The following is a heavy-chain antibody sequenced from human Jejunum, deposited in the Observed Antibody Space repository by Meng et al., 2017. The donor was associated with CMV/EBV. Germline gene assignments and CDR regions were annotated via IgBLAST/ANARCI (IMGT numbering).Heavy chain of an antibody. D-gene: IGHD6-13*01. CDR1: GYTFTGYY. V-gene: IGHV1-2*02. CDR3: ARDSRAAAGTDY. Sequence: CKASGYTFTGYYMHCVRQAPGQGLEWMGWINPNSGGTNYAQKFQGRVTMTRDTSISTAYMELSRLRSDDTAVYYCARDSRAAAGTDYWGQGTLVTVSS. CDR2: INPNSGGT. J-gene: IGHJ4*02.